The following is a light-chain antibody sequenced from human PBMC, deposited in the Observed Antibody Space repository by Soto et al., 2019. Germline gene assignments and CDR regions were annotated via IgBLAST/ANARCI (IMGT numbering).Light chain of an antibody. J-gene: IGKJ5*01. CDR2: RIS. CDR3: QQHYQWPIT. V-gene: IGKV3D-15*01. CDR1: QTVGAS. Sequence: EIVLTQSPHLLSVSPGERASLSCRASQTVGASLAWYQQKPGQAPRLLLYRISTRATGIPARFSGSGSGTEFTLTINSLQSEDFAGYYCQQHYQWPITFGQGTRLEIK.